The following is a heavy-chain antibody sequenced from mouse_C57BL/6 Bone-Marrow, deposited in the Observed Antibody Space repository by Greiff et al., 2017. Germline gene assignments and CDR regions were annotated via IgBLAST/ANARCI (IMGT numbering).Heavy chain of an antibody. D-gene: IGHD2-5*01. CDR1: GFTFSNYW. J-gene: IGHJ4*01. CDR2: IRLKSDNYAT. CDR3: TGPPYSNDAMDY. Sequence: EVKLMESGGGLVQPGGSMKLSCVASGFTFSNYWMNWVRQSPEKGLEWVAQIRLKSDNYATHYAESVKGRFTISRDDSKSSVYPQMNNLRAEDTGIYYCTGPPYSNDAMDYWGQGTSVTVSS. V-gene: IGHV6-3*01.